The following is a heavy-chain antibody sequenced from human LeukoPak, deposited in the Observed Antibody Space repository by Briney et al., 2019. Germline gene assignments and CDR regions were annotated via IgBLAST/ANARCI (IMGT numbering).Heavy chain of an antibody. CDR3: AKKTTCGHWPFPY. D-gene: IGHD2-21*01. J-gene: IGHJ4*02. CDR1: GFTFSDHV. CDR2: ITGNGVTT. Sequence: GGSLRLSCAASGFTFSDHVMTWVRQAPGKGLEWVSGITGNGVTTYYADSVKGRFTISRDNSKNTLSLQMNNLRAEDTAVYYCAKKTTCGHWPFPYWGQGTLVTVSS. V-gene: IGHV3-23*01.